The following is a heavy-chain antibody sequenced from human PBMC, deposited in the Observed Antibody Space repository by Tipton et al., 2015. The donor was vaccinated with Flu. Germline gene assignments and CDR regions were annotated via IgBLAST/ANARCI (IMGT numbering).Heavy chain of an antibody. CDR2: IGTAGDT. J-gene: IGHJ6*02. D-gene: IGHD2-8*01. V-gene: IGHV3-13*01. CDR3: ARGPLPDSNWHNGMDV. CDR1: GFTFSSYD. Sequence: SLRLSCQASGFTFSSYDMHWVRQVSGRALEWVSGIGTAGDTYYADSVKGRVTISRENAKNLLYLQMKSLRGGDTAVYFCARGPLPDSNWHNGMDVWGQGTSVTVFS.